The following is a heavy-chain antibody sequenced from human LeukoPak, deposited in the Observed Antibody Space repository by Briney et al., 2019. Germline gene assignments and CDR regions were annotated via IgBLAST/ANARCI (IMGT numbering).Heavy chain of an antibody. J-gene: IGHJ5*02. D-gene: IGHD3-22*01. Sequence: SETLTLTCTVSGGSISSYYWSWIRQPPGKGLEWIGYIYYSGSTNYNPSLKSRVTISVDTSKNQFSLKLSSVTAADTAVYYCARDRYYYDSSGYSNWFDPWGQGTLVTVSS. CDR2: IYYSGST. V-gene: IGHV4-59*01. CDR3: ARDRYYYDSSGYSNWFDP. CDR1: GGSISSYY.